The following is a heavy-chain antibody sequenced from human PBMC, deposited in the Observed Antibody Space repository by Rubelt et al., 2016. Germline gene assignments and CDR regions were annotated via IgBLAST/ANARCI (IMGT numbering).Heavy chain of an antibody. CDR2: ISAYHGNT. Sequence: QVQLVQSGAEVKKPGASVKVSCKASGYTFTSYGISWVRQAPGHGLEWLGWISAYHGNTNSAQKIQGRVTMTTDTSTRTAYMELRSLRSDDTAVYYCAGCRRAGGAVAGTWDYWGQGTLVTVSS. CDR3: AGCRRAGGAVAGTWDY. D-gene: IGHD6-19*01. J-gene: IGHJ4*02. CDR1: GYTFTSYG. V-gene: IGHV1-18*01.